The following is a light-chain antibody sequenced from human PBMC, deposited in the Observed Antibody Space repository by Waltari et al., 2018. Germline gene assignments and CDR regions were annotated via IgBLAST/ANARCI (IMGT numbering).Light chain of an antibody. V-gene: IGLV5-52*01. CDR3: CTWHGNSKTHV. J-gene: IGLJ6*01. Sequence: QPVLTQPSSHSASPGAPARLTCTLSSGFSVGDFWIRWYQQKPGSPPRYLLYYHSDSDKHQGSGSARRFSGSNDASANAGILHISGLQPEDEADYYCCTWHGNSKTHVFGSGTKLTVL. CDR1: SGFSVGDFW. CDR2: YHSDSDK.